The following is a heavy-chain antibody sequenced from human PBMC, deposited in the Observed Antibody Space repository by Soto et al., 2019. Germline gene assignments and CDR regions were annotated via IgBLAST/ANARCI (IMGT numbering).Heavy chain of an antibody. D-gene: IGHD5-12*01. V-gene: IGHV1-24*01. CDR3: ATELRGYSGYPTANAFDI. Sequence: ASVKVSCKVSGYTLTELSMHWVRQAPGKGLEWMGGFDPEDGETIYAQKFQGRVTMTEDTSTDTAYMELSSLRSEDTAVYYCATELRGYSGYPTANAFDIWGQGTMVTVSS. CDR2: FDPEDGET. J-gene: IGHJ3*02. CDR1: GYTLTELS.